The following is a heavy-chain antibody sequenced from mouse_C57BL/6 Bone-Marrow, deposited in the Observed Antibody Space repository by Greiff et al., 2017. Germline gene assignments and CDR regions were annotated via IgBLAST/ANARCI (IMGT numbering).Heavy chain of an antibody. CDR3: ARFPYYSNFYYAMDY. Sequence: VQLQQPGAELVQPGASVKMSCKASGYTFTSYWITWVKQRPGQGLEWIGDIYPGSGSTNYNEKFKSKATLTVDTSSSTAYMQLSSLTSEDSAVYYCARFPYYSNFYYAMDYWGQGTSVTVSS. J-gene: IGHJ4*01. CDR1: GYTFTSYW. CDR2: IYPGSGST. V-gene: IGHV1-55*01. D-gene: IGHD2-5*01.